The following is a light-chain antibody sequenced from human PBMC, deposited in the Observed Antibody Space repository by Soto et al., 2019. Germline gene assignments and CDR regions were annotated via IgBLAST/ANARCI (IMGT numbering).Light chain of an antibody. CDR3: QQYGSSPLFT. CDR2: GAS. V-gene: IGKV3-20*01. J-gene: IGKJ3*01. Sequence: EIVLTQSPGTLSLSPGERATLSCRASQSVSSSYLAWYQQKPGQAPRLLIYGASSRATGIPDRFSGSGSGTDFTLTISRLEPEDYAVYYCQQYGSSPLFTVGPGTKVAIK. CDR1: QSVSSSY.